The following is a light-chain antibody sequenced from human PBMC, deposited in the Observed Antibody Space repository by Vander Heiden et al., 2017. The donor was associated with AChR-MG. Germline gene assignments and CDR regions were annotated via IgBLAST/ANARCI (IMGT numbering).Light chain of an antibody. V-gene: IGKV1-39*01. CDR1: QSISSY. Sequence: DIQMIQSPSSLSASVGDRVTITCRASQSISSYLNWYQQKPGKAPKLLIYAASSLQSGVPSRFSASRSGTDFTLTISSLHPEDFATYYCLRSYSTGWTFHSGTNVGIK. CDR3: LRSYSTGWT. CDR2: AAS. J-gene: IGKJ1*01.